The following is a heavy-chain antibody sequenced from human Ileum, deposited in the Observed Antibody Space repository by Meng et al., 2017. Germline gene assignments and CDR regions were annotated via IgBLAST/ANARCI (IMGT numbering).Heavy chain of an antibody. J-gene: IGHJ5*02. CDR2: IYHSSVT. V-gene: IGHV4-31*03. CDR3: ARGVVTYYDSSTLTWFDP. CDR1: GGSSSGGHYF. Sequence: QGQGRESRPGLVQSSPTLYLTCTVSGGSSSGGHYFWSWIRQHPEKGLEWIGYIYHSSVTYYSPSLKSRLTISVGTSKNQFSLTMSSVTAADTAIYYCARGVVTYYDSSTLTWFDPWGQGALVTVSS. D-gene: IGHD3-22*01.